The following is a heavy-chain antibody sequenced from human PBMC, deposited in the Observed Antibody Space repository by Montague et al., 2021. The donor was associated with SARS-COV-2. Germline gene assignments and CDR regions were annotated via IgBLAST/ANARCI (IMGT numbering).Heavy chain of an antibody. Sequence: SLRLSCAASGFTFSNSAMNWVRQAPGKGLEWVSGSSGSDGGTHYADSAKGRFTISRDNSKNVLYLQMNSLRAEDTALYYCAKDSYYYGLGYGMDVWGQGTTVTVS. CDR2: SSGSDGGT. CDR3: AKDSYYYGLGYGMDV. D-gene: IGHD3-10*01. CDR1: GFTFSNSA. V-gene: IGHV3-23*01. J-gene: IGHJ6*02.